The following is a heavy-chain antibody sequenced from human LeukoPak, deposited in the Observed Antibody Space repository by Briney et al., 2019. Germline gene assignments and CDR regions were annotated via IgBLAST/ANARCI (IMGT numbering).Heavy chain of an antibody. J-gene: IGHJ4*02. CDR1: GGSFSGYY. CDR3: ARAKVGATPLDY. Sequence: PSETLSLTCAVYGGSFSGYYWSWIRQPPGKGLEWIGEINHSGSTNYNPSLKSRVTISVDTSKNQFSLKLSSVTAADTAVYYCARAKVGATPLDYWGQGTLVTVSS. D-gene: IGHD1-26*01. CDR2: INHSGST. V-gene: IGHV4-34*01.